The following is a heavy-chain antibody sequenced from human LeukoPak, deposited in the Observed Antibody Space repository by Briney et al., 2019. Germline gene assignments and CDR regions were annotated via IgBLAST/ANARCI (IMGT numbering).Heavy chain of an antibody. CDR2: FDPEDGET. CDR3: ATVVVGATMGDAFDI. Sequence: ASVKVSCKVSGYTLTELSMHWVRLAPGKGLEWMGGFDPEDGETNYAQKFQGRVTMTEDTSTDTAYMELSSLRPENTAVYYCATVVVGATMGDAFDIWGQGTMVTVSS. CDR1: GYTLTELS. D-gene: IGHD1-26*01. J-gene: IGHJ3*02. V-gene: IGHV1-24*01.